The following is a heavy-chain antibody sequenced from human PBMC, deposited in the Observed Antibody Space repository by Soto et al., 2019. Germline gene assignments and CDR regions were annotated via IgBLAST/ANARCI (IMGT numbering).Heavy chain of an antibody. CDR3: ARSAGYCTDTSCEKGWFDS. CDR1: GFMFSSYN. J-gene: IGHJ5*01. V-gene: IGHV3-21*01. CDR2: ISSSSAYK. Sequence: VQLVESGGGLVKPGGSLRLSCEGSGFMFSSYNMNWVRQAPGRGLEWVSFISSSSAYKYYEDAVKGRFTISRDNDKNSVYLQMNSLRAEDAGLYYCARSAGYCTDTSCEKGWFDSWGQGTWVTVSS. D-gene: IGHD2-8*02.